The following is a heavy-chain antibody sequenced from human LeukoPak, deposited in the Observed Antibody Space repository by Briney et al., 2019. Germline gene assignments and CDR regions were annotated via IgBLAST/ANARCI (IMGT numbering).Heavy chain of an antibody. D-gene: IGHD3-22*01. CDR3: AKMMGYYYDSGGLGFDY. CDR1: GFTFSSYA. Sequence: PGGSLRLSCAASGFTFSSYAMSWVRQAPGKGLEWVSVMSGSGGSTDYADSAKGRFTISRDNSKNTLYLHMKSLRAEDTAVYYCAKMMGYYYDSGGLGFDYWGQGTLVTVSS. CDR2: MSGSGGST. V-gene: IGHV3-23*01. J-gene: IGHJ4*02.